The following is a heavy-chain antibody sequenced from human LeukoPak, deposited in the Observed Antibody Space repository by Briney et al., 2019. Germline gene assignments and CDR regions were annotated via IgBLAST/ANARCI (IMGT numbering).Heavy chain of an antibody. CDR2: IYYSGST. J-gene: IGHJ4*02. Sequence: PSETLSLTCTVSGSSISSSNYYWGWIRQPPGKGLEWIGSIYYSGSTFYNPSLRSRVTISGDTSKNQFSLKMNSVTAADTAVYYCARGINNNWYYFDYWGQGTLVTVSS. CDR3: ARGINNNWYYFDY. CDR1: GSSISSSNYY. V-gene: IGHV4-39*07. D-gene: IGHD1-1*01.